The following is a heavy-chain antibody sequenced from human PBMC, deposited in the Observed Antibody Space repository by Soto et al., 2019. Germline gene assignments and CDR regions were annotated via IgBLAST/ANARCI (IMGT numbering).Heavy chain of an antibody. D-gene: IGHD3-10*01. CDR1: GYTFTSYG. CDR3: ASYSMVRGVPWYYFDY. CDR2: ISAYNGNT. V-gene: IGHV1-18*01. J-gene: IGHJ4*02. Sequence: ASVKVSCKASGYTFTSYGISWVRQAPGQGLEWMGWISAYNGNTNYAQKLQGRVTMTTDTSTSTAYMELRSLRSDDTAVYYCASYSMVRGVPWYYFDYWGQGTLVTVSS.